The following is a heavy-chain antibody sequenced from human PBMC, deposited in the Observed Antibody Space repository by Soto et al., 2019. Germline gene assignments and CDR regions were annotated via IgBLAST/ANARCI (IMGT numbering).Heavy chain of an antibody. Sequence: QITLKESGPTLVKPTQTLTLTCTFSGFSLTTSGVGVGWIRQPPGKALEWLALLYWDGDNQYSPSLRNRLTLTKDTSKNQVVLTMTNMDPVDTATYYCAHGSGWLFDYWGQGTLVTVSS. CDR3: AHGSGWLFDY. J-gene: IGHJ4*02. CDR2: LYWDGDN. D-gene: IGHD6-19*01. CDR1: GFSLTTSGVG. V-gene: IGHV2-5*02.